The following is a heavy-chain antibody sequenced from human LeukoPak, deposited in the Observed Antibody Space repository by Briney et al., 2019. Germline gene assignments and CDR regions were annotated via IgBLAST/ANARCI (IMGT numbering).Heavy chain of an antibody. Sequence: SVKVSCKASGGTFSSYAISWVRQAPGQGLEWMGRIIPIFGTANYAQKFQGRVTITTDESTSTAYMELSSLRSEDTAVYYCAVEMATISYYFDYWGQGTPVTVSS. D-gene: IGHD5-24*01. V-gene: IGHV1-69*05. CDR1: GGTFSSYA. CDR3: AVEMATISYYFDY. CDR2: IIPIFGTA. J-gene: IGHJ4*02.